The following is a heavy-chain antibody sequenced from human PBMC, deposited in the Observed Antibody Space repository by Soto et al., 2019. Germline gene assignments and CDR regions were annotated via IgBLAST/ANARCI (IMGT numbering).Heavy chain of an antibody. CDR3: ARDMHVPQQLGHYGMDV. Sequence: EVQLVESGGGLVKPGGSLRLSCAASGFTFSSYSMNWVRQAPGKGLEWVSSISSSSSYIYYADSVKGRFTISRDNAKNSLYLQMNSLRAEDTAVYYCARDMHVPQQLGHYGMDVWGQGTTVTVSS. CDR1: GFTFSSYS. J-gene: IGHJ6*02. CDR2: ISSSSSYI. V-gene: IGHV3-21*01. D-gene: IGHD6-13*01.